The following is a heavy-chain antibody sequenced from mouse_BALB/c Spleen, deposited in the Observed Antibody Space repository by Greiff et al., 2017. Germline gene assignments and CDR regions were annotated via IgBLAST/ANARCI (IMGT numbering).Heavy chain of an antibody. CDR1: GFTFSSYT. D-gene: IGHD2-3*01. Sequence: EVQRVESGGGLVKPGGSLKLSCAASGFTFSSYTMSWVRQTPEKRLEWVATISSGGSYTYYPDSVKGRFTISRDNAKNTLYLQMSSLKSEDTAMYYCTRDRDGYYAMDYWGQGTSVTVSS. CDR3: TRDRDGYYAMDY. J-gene: IGHJ4*01. V-gene: IGHV5-6-4*01. CDR2: ISSGGSYT.